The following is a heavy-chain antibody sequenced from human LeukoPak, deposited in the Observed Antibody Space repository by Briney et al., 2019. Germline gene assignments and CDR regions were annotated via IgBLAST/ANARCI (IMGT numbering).Heavy chain of an antibody. Sequence: GASVKVFCKASGYTFTGYYMHWVRQAPGQGLEWTGWINPNSGGTNYAQKFQGRVTMTGDTSISTAYMELSRLRSDDTAVYYCASGRNYYDSSGSFDYWGQGTLVTVSS. CDR3: ASGRNYYDSSGSFDY. D-gene: IGHD3-22*01. CDR1: GYTFTGYY. CDR2: INPNSGGT. J-gene: IGHJ4*02. V-gene: IGHV1-2*02.